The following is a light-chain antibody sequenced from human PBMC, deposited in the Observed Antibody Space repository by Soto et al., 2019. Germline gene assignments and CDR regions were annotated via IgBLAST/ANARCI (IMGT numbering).Light chain of an antibody. CDR2: DVS. CDR3: QQYDYSRT. J-gene: IGKJ1*01. V-gene: IGKV1-5*01. CDR1: QDVAAS. Sequence: DVQMTQSPSSLSASVGDSVTITCRASQDVAASLAWYQLKPGEAPKLLIYDVSNLESGVPSRFSGSGSGTEFSLTIRSLHPDYCATYYCQQYDYSRTFGQGTKVEIK.